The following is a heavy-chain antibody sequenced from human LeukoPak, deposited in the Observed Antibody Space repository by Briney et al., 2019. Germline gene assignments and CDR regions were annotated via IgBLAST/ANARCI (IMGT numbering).Heavy chain of an antibody. CDR2: ISYDGSSK. CDR3: ARDLSTYYCIDY. V-gene: IGHV3-30-3*01. Sequence: GGSLRLSCAASRFTFNSYAIHWVRQAPGKGLEWVAFISYDGSSKYYADSVKGRFTISRDNSMNTLSLQMNSLRTEDTAVYYCARDLSTYYCIDYWGQGTPVTVSS. CDR1: RFTFNSYA. D-gene: IGHD2-15*01. J-gene: IGHJ4*02.